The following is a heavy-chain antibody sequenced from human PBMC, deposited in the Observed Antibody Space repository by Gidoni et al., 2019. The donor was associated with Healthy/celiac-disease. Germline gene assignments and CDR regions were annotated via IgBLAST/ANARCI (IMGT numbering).Heavy chain of an antibody. CDR3: ARDGGDPSLPPIY. J-gene: IGHJ4*02. D-gene: IGHD2-21*02. CDR2: ISSSGSTI. CDR1: GFSFSSYE. V-gene: IGHV3-48*03. Sequence: EVQLVESGGGLVQPGGSLRLFCAASGFSFSSYEMNWVRQAPGKGLEWVSYISSSGSTIYYADSVKGRFTISRDNAKNSLYLQMNSLRAEDTAVYYCARDGGDPSLPPIYWGQGTLVTVSS.